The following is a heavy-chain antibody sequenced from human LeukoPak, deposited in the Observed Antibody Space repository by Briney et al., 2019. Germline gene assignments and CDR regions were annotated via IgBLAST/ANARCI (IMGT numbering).Heavy chain of an antibody. CDR1: GFTFSSYA. J-gene: IGHJ4*02. CDR2: IYSGGST. V-gene: IGHV3-53*01. Sequence: AGGSLRLSCAASGFTFSSYAMSWVRQAPGKGLEWVSVIYSGGSTYYADSVKGRFTISRDNSKNTLYLQMNSLRAEDTAVYYCARGRLPAYYFDYWGQGTLVTVSS. CDR3: ARGRLPAYYFDY. D-gene: IGHD4-11*01.